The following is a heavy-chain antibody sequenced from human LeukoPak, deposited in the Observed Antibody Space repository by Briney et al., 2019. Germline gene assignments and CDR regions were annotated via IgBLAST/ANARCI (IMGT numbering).Heavy chain of an antibody. CDR2: IYTSGST. CDR1: GGSISSGSYY. CDR3: AGYQLLTYYYYYMDV. D-gene: IGHD2-2*01. V-gene: IGHV4-61*02. J-gene: IGHJ6*03. Sequence: SQTLSLTCTVSGGSISSGSYYWSWIRQPAGKGLEWIGRIYTSGSTNYNPSLKSRVTISVDTSKNQFSPKLSSATAADTAVYYCAGYQLLTYYYYYMDVWGKGTTVTVSS.